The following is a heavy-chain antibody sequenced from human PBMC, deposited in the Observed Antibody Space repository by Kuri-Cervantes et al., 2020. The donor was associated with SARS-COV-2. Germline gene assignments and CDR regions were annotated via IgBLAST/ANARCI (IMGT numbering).Heavy chain of an antibody. Sequence: GGSLRLSCAASGFTVSSNEMSWVRQAPGKGLEWVSSISGGSTYYADSRKGRFTISRDNSKNTLHLQMNSLRAEDTAVYYCTWTDSSGYYFDFDYWGQGTLVTVSS. D-gene: IGHD3-22*01. CDR2: ISGGST. CDR1: GFTVSSNE. J-gene: IGHJ4*02. CDR3: TWTDSSGYYFDFDY. V-gene: IGHV3-38-3*01.